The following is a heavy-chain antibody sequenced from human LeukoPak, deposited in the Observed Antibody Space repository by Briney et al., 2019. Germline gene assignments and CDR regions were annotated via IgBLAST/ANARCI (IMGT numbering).Heavy chain of an antibody. V-gene: IGHV4-38-2*02. CDR2: FYHSGLT. CDR1: GYSISTGYY. D-gene: IGHD2-15*01. Sequence: SETLSLTCTVSGYSISTGYYWGWIRQPPGKGLEWIGNFYHSGLTYYNPSLKSRVTISVDTSKNQFSLKLSSVTAADTAVYYCARRRVVAANRGFDYWGQGTLVTVSS. J-gene: IGHJ4*02. CDR3: ARRRVVAANRGFDY.